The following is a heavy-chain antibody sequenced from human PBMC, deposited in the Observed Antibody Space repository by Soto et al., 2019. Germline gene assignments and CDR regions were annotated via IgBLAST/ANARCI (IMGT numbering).Heavy chain of an antibody. Sequence: KKRVASVKVSCKASGYTFTGYYMHWVRQAPGQGLEWMGWINPNSGGTNYAQKFQGWVTMTRDTSISTAYMELSRLTSDDTAVYYCARESYYGSGSYPYWGQGTPVTVSS. J-gene: IGHJ4*02. CDR2: INPNSGGT. CDR3: ARESYYGSGSYPY. D-gene: IGHD3-10*01. V-gene: IGHV1-2*04. CDR1: GYTFTGYY.